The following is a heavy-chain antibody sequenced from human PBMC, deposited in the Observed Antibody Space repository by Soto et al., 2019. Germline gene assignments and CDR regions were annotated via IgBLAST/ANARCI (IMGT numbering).Heavy chain of an antibody. CDR1: GYTFTGYY. CDR2: IDPDDGGT. Sequence: ASVKVSCKASGYTFTGYYMHWVRQAPGQGLEWMGGIDPDDGGTNYAQKFQGRVTMTGDTSTDTAYMELSSLRSEDTAVYYCATFSSYDILTGHPLDYWGQGTLVTVSS. D-gene: IGHD3-9*01. V-gene: IGHV1-24*01. CDR3: ATFSSYDILTGHPLDY. J-gene: IGHJ4*02.